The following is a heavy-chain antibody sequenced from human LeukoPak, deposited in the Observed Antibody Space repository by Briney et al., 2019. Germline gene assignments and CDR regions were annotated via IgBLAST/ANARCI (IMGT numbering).Heavy chain of an antibody. CDR1: GDSISSHY. Sequence: SETLSLTCIVSGDSISSHYWSWIRQPPGKGLEWIGSIYHSGSTYYNPSLKSRVTISVDTSKNQFSLKLSSVTAADTAVYYCARAITSLNDWGQGTLVTVSS. J-gene: IGHJ4*02. CDR3: ARAITSLND. CDR2: IYHSGST. V-gene: IGHV4-38-2*02.